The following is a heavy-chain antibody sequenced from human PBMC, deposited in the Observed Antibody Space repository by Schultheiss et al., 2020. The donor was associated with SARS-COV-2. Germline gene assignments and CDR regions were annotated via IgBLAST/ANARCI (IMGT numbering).Heavy chain of an antibody. V-gene: IGHV3-48*02. CDR2: ISSSSSTI. J-gene: IGHJ5*02. CDR3: ARGYSSSWFAH. CDR1: GFTFSSNN. D-gene: IGHD6-13*01. Sequence: GGSLRLSCVDSGFTFSSNNMNWVRQAPGKGLEWVSYISSSSSTIFYADSVKGRFTISRDNDKNSLYLQMNRLRDEDTAVYYCARGYSSSWFAHWGQGTLVTVSS.